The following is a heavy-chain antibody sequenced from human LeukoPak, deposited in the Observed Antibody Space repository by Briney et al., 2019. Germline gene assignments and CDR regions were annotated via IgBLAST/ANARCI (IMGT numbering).Heavy chain of an antibody. CDR1: GFTFSGYG. CDR3: AKDLGIAAAYDAFDI. V-gene: IGHV3-30*02. D-gene: IGHD6-13*01. CDR2: IRYDGSNK. J-gene: IGHJ3*02. Sequence: GGSLRLSCAASGFTFSGYGMHWVRQAPGKGLEWVAFIRYDGSNKYYADSVKGRFTISRDNSKNTLYLQMNSLRAEDTAVYYCAKDLGIAAAYDAFDIWGQGTMVTVPS.